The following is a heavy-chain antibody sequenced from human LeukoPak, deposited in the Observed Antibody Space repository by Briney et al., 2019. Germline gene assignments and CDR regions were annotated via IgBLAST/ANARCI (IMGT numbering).Heavy chain of an antibody. CDR1: GGSISSGGYY. J-gene: IGHJ3*02. V-gene: IGHV4-31*03. CDR2: IYYSGST. D-gene: IGHD5-12*01. Sequence: SETLSLTCTVSGGSISSGGYYWSWIRQHPGKGLEWIGYIYYSGSTYYNPSLKSRVTISVDTSKNQFSLKLSSVTAADTAVYYCARLGGGYDWYDACDIWGDGTMVTVSS. CDR3: ARLGGGYDWYDACDI.